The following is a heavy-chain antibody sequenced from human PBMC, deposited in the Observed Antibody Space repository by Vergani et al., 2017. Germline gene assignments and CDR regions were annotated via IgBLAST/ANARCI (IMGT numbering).Heavy chain of an antibody. CDR3: ARSRIYYGARSPDY. CDR1: GASVNSYY. D-gene: IGHD4/OR15-4a*01. V-gene: IGHV4-59*02. J-gene: IGHJ4*02. Sequence: QVKLQESGPGLVKPSETLSLTCTVSGASVNSYYWSWLRQPPGKGLEWMGYVSFRGDTLYDPSVKSRMTISLNTSSNQFSLYLTSVTAADTAVYYCARSRIYYGARSPDYWGQGTLVTVSS. CDR2: VSFRGDT.